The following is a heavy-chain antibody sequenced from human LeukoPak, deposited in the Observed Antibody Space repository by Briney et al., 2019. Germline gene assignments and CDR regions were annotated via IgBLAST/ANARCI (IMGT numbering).Heavy chain of an antibody. Sequence: GGSLRLSCAASGFTFSSYAMSWVRQAPGKGLEWVSAISGSGGSTYYADSVKGRFTISRDNSKNTLYLQMNSLRAEDTAVYYCAKRTFYCSGGSCYSSWFDPWGQGTLVTVSS. CDR2: ISGSGGST. V-gene: IGHV3-23*01. CDR3: AKRTFYCSGGSCYSSWFDP. J-gene: IGHJ5*02. CDR1: GFTFSSYA. D-gene: IGHD2-15*01.